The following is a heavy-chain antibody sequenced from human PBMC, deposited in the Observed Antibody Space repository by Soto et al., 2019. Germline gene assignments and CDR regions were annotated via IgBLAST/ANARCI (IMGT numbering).Heavy chain of an antibody. Sequence: SETLSLTCAVYGGSFSGYYWSWIRQPPGKGLEWIGEINHSGSTNYNPSLKSRVTISVDTSKNQFSLKLSSVTAADTAVYYCARGLSIVATNISHADWPESIAAAGETSPDAFDIWGQGTMVTVSS. CDR3: ARGLSIVATNISHADWPESIAAAGETSPDAFDI. D-gene: IGHD6-13*01. V-gene: IGHV4-34*01. J-gene: IGHJ3*02. CDR1: GGSFSGYY. CDR2: INHSGST.